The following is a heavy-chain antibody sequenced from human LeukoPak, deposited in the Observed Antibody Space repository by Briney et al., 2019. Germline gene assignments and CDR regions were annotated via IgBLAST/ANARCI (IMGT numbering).Heavy chain of an antibody. Sequence: PGGSLRLSCTASGFTFSIYAMSWVRQAPGRGLEWVSAITSSGDTTFYADSVKGRFTISRDNSKNTLYLQMNSLRAGDTAVYYCAKRSAPNSGWFDYWGQGTLVTVSS. CDR1: GFTFSIYA. J-gene: IGHJ4*02. V-gene: IGHV3-23*01. CDR3: AKRSAPNSGWFDY. D-gene: IGHD6-19*01. CDR2: ITSSGDTT.